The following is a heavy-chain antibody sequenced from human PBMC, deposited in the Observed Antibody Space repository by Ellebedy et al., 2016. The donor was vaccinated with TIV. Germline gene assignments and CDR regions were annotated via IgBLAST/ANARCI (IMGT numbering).Heavy chain of an antibody. Sequence: SETLSFTXTVSGSSFSTYHCSFLPQPAGTGLAWIGRIYTSGSTNYNPSLKSRVTISVDTSKNQFSLKLSSVTAADTAVYYCARDDALITMTPGDYYDGMDVWGQGTTVTVSS. CDR2: IYTSGST. CDR1: GSSFSTYH. J-gene: IGHJ6*02. D-gene: IGHD3-22*01. V-gene: IGHV4-4*07. CDR3: ARDDALITMTPGDYYDGMDV.